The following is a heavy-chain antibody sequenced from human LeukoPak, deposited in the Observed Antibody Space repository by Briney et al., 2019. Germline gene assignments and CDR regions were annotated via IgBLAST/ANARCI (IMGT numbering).Heavy chain of an antibody. CDR1: GYTFTGYY. V-gene: IGHV1-2*02. CDR2: INPYSGGT. J-gene: IGHJ3*02. D-gene: IGHD2-15*01. CDR3: ARDRGCSGGSCYSTYAFDI. Sequence: ASVKVSCKASGYTFTGYYMHWVRQAPGQGPEWMGWINPYSGGTNYAQKFQGRVTMTRDTSISTAYMELSRLRSDDTAVYYCARDRGCSGGSCYSTYAFDIWGQGTMVTVSS.